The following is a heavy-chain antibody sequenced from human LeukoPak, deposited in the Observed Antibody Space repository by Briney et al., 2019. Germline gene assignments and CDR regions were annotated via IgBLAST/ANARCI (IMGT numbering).Heavy chain of an antibody. CDR1: GYTFTSYD. J-gene: IGHJ4*02. V-gene: IGHV1-8*01. Sequence: GASVKVSCKASGYTFTSYDINWVRQAAGHGLEWMGWMNPNSGNTGYAQKFQGRVTMTRNTSISTAYMELSRLRSEDTAVYYCARDFYYYGSGSYPDYWGQGTLVTVSS. CDR2: MNPNSGNT. D-gene: IGHD3-10*01. CDR3: ARDFYYYGSGSYPDY.